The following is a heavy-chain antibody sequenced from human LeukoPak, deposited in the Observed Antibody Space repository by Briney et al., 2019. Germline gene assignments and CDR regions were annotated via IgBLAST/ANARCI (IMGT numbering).Heavy chain of an antibody. CDR3: ARTDPSMVRGVIWDTFDY. V-gene: IGHV1-18*01. CDR1: GYTFTSYG. J-gene: IGHJ4*02. D-gene: IGHD3-10*01. Sequence: ASVKVSCKASGYTFTSYGISWVRQAPGQGLEWMGWISAYNGNTNYAQKLQGRVTMTTDTSTSTAYMELRSLRSDDTAVYYCARTDPSMVRGVIWDTFDYWGQGTLVTVSS. CDR2: ISAYNGNT.